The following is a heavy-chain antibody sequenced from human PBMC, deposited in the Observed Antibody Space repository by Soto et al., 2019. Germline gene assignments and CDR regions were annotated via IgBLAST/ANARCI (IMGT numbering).Heavy chain of an antibody. D-gene: IGHD6-19*01. Sequence: QVQLVESGGGVVQPGRSLRLSCAASGFTFSGYGMHWVRQAPGKGLGWVAVIWYDGSNEDYADSLKGRFTISRYNSKNTLYLQMNSLRAEDTAVYYCTRRYSDGWYSDYWGQGTLVTVSS. CDR3: TRRYSDGWYSDY. J-gene: IGHJ4*02. V-gene: IGHV3-33*01. CDR1: GFTFSGYG. CDR2: IWYDGSNE.